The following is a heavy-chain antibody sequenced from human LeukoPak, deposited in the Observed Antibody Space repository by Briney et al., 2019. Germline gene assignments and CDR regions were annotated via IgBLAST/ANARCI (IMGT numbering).Heavy chain of an antibody. Sequence: SQTLSLTCAVSGGSISSGGYSWSWIRQPPGKGLEWIGYIYHSGSTYYNPSLKSRVTISVDRSKNQFSLKLSSVTAADTAVYYCARHPYSSSWYDYWGQGTLVTVSS. D-gene: IGHD6-13*01. CDR2: IYHSGST. CDR1: GGSISSGGYS. CDR3: ARHPYSSSWYDY. J-gene: IGHJ4*02. V-gene: IGHV4-30-2*01.